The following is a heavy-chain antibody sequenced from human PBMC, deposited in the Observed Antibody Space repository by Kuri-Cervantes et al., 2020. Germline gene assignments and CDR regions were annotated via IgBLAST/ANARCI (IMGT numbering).Heavy chain of an antibody. J-gene: IGHJ4*02. V-gene: IGHV3-21*01. CDR3: ARDRSIAAASIFDY. D-gene: IGHD6-13*01. CDR1: GFTFSNEW. CDR2: ISSSSSYI. Sequence: GESLKISCVASGFTFSNEWMFWVRQAPGKGLEWVSSISSSSSYIYYADSVKGRFTISRDNAKNSLYLQMNSLRAEDTAVYYCARDRSIAAASIFDYWGQGTLVTVSS.